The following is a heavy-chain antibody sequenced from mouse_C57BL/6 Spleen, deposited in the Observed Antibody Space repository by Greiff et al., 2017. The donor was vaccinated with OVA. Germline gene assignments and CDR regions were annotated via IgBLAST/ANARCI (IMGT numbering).Heavy chain of an antibody. Sequence: VTLQESGPELVKPGASVKISCKASGYAFSSSWMNWVKQRPGKGLEWIGRIYPGDGDTNYNGKFKGKATLTADKSSSTAYMQLRSLTSEDSAVYFCARAYDGYYVSFDYWGQGTTLTVSS. J-gene: IGHJ2*01. CDR1: GYAFSSSW. D-gene: IGHD2-3*01. V-gene: IGHV1-82*01. CDR2: IYPGDGDT. CDR3: ARAYDGYYVSFDY.